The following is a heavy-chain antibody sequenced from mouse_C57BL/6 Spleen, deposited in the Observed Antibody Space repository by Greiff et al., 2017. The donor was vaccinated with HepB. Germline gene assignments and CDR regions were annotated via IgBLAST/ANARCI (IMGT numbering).Heavy chain of an antibody. J-gene: IGHJ2*01. V-gene: IGHV1-50*01. CDR3: ARWGFHFDY. Sequence: QVQLKESGAELVKPGASVKLSCKASGYTFTSYWMQWVKQRPGQGLEWIGEIDPSDSYTNYNQKFKGKATLTVDTSSSTAYMQLSSLTSEDSAVYYCARWGFHFDYWGQGTTLTVSS. CDR1: GYTFTSYW. CDR2: IDPSDSYT.